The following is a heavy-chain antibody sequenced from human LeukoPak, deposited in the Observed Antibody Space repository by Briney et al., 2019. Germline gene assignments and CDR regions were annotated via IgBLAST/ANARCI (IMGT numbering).Heavy chain of an antibody. CDR3: ARDLVVGAFDI. Sequence: ASVKVSCKASGYTFSTYGISWVRQAPGQGLEWMGWISAYKGNTYYAQKLQGRVTMTTDTSTSTAYMELRSLRSDDTAVYYCARDLVVGAFDIWGQGTMVTVSS. CDR2: ISAYKGNT. V-gene: IGHV1-18*01. CDR1: GYTFSTYG. J-gene: IGHJ3*02. D-gene: IGHD3-22*01.